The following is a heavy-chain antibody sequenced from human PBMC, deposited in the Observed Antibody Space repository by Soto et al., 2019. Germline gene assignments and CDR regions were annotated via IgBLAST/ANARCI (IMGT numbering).Heavy chain of an antibody. CDR2: IYYSGST. D-gene: IGHD4-17*01. V-gene: IGHV4-39*01. CDR3: ASARPTVTTFDY. Sequence: SETLSLTCAVSGGSISSSSYYWGWIRQPPGKGLEWIGSIYYSGSTYYNPSLKSRVTISVDTSKNQFSLKLSSVTAADTAVYYCASARPTVTTFDYWGKGTLVTVSS. J-gene: IGHJ4*02. CDR1: GGSISSSSYY.